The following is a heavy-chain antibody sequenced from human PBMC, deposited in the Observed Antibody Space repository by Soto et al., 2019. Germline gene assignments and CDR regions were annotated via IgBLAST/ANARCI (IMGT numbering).Heavy chain of an antibody. Sequence: RASVKVSCKASGYSFTDSHIHWVRQAPGQGLEWLGRINPKSGGTSTAQKFQGWVTMTTDTSISTASMELTRLTSDDTAIYYCARGDSTDCSIVVFSFFYNHYMDVWGQGTTGTGS. V-gene: IGHV1-2*04. CDR2: INPKSGGT. D-gene: IGHD2-8*01. CDR3: ARGDSTDCSIVVFSFFYNHYMDV. CDR1: GYSFTDSH. J-gene: IGHJ6*03.